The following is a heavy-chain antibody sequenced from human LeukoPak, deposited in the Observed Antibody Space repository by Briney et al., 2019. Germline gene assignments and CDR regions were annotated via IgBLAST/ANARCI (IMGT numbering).Heavy chain of an antibody. CDR1: GGSFSGYS. Sequence: SETLSLTCAVYGGSFSGYSWHWIRQPPGKGLEWIGEINHSGSTNYNPSLKSRVTISVDTSKNQFSLKLSSVTAADTAVYYCRTIFGVVINREYWGQGTLVTVSS. V-gene: IGHV4-34*01. CDR2: INHSGST. J-gene: IGHJ4*02. CDR3: RTIFGVVINREY. D-gene: IGHD3-3*01.